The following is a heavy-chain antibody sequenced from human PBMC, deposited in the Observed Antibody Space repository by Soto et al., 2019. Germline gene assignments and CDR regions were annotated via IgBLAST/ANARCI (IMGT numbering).Heavy chain of an antibody. CDR1: GGSISSGDYY. Sequence: PSETLSLTCTVSGGSISSGDYYWSWVRQPPGKGLEWIAYIYYSGTTYYNPSLKSRVTMSRDTSKNQFSLKLESVTAADTAVYYCAREVGFLYYGSSSDAFDIRAQRTTVPVS. D-gene: IGHD6-6*01. J-gene: IGHJ3*02. CDR3: AREVGFLYYGSSSDAFDI. V-gene: IGHV4-30-4*01. CDR2: IYYSGTT.